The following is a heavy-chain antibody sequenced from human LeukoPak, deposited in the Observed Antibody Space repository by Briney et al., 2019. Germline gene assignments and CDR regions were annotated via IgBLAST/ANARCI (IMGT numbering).Heavy chain of an antibody. CDR3: AKVDSSGYYRVDY. CDR2: ISGNGGST. J-gene: IGHJ4*02. Sequence: GGSLRLSCAASGFTFSNYDMSWVRQAPGKGLEWVSAISGNGGSTDYADSVKGRFSVSRDNSKNTLYLQMNSLRAEDTAVYYCAKVDSSGYYRVDYWGQGTLVTVSS. D-gene: IGHD3-22*01. V-gene: IGHV3-23*01. CDR1: GFTFSNYD.